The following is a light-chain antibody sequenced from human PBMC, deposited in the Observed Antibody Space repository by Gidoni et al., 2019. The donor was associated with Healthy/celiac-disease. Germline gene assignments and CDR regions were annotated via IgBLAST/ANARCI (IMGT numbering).Light chain of an antibody. Sequence: QSALTQPASVSGSPGQSSTISCTGTSSDVGGHNYVSWYQQHPGKAPTLMIYDVSNRPPGVSNRFSGSKSVNTASLTISGLQAEDEADYYCSSYTSSSTQVFGTGTKVTVL. CDR3: SSYTSSSTQV. CDR1: SSDVGGHNY. CDR2: DVS. J-gene: IGLJ1*01. V-gene: IGLV2-14*03.